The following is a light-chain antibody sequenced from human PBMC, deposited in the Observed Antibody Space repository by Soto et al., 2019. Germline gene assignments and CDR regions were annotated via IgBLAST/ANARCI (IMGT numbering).Light chain of an antibody. J-gene: IGKJ5*01. V-gene: IGKV1-33*01. CDR2: DAS. CDR1: QDISNY. CDR3: QQYDTLPLIT. Sequence: DIQMTQSPSSLSASVGDRVTITCQASQDISNYLNWYQQKPGKAPKLLIYDASNLETGVPSRFSGSGSGTDFTFTISSLQPEDIATYYCQQYDTLPLITFGQGTRLEI.